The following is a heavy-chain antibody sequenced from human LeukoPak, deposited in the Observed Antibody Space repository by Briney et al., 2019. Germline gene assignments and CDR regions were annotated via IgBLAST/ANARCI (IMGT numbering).Heavy chain of an antibody. CDR3: ARDKYIVVVVAATPWYFDY. CDR1: GFTFSSYW. J-gene: IGHJ4*02. D-gene: IGHD2-15*01. V-gene: IGHV3-74*01. Sequence: GGSLRLSCAASGFTFSSYWMHWVRQAPGKGLVWVSRINTDGSSTSYADSVKGRFTISRDNAKNTLYLQMNSLRAEDTAVYYCARDKYIVVVVAATPWYFDYWGQGTLVTVSS. CDR2: INTDGSST.